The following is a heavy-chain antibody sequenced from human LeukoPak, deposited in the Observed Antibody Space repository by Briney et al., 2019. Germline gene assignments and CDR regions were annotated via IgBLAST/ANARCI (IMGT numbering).Heavy chain of an antibody. CDR1: GGTFSSYA. CDR2: IIPIFGTA. V-gene: IGHV1-69*01. Sequence: SSVKVSCKASGGTFSSYAISWVRQAPGQGLEWMGGIIPIFGTANYAQKFQGRVTITADESTSTAYMELSSLRSEDTAVYHCARDLSVYCSSTSCSFDYWGQGTLVTVSS. CDR3: ARDLSVYCSSTSCSFDY. D-gene: IGHD2-2*01. J-gene: IGHJ4*02.